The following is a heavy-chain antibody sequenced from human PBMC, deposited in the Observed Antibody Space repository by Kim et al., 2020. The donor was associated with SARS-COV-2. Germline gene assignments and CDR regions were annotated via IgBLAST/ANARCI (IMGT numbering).Heavy chain of an antibody. CDR3: ARWSIAARPLHYYGMDV. CDR2: IIPIFGTA. J-gene: IGHJ6*02. CDR1: GGTFSSYA. Sequence: SVKVSCKASGGTFSSYAISWVRQAPGQGLEWMGGIIPIFGTANYAQKFQGRVTITADESTSTAYMELSSLRSEDTAVYHCARWSIAARPLHYYGMDVWGQGTTVTVSS. D-gene: IGHD6-6*01. V-gene: IGHV1-69*13.